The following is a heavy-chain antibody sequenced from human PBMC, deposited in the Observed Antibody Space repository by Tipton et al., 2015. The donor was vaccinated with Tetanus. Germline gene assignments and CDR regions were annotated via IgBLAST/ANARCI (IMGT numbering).Heavy chain of an antibody. CDR2: ITWNSDYI. CDR3: AKDISSGWSGGVH. CDR1: GFRFDTYA. J-gene: IGHJ4*02. Sequence: SLRLSCAASGFRFDTYAMFWVRQVPGKGLEWVSGITWNSDYIGYADSVKGRLTTSRDNAKNSPYLQMNNLRVEDTALYYCAKDISSGWSGGVHWGQGTLVTVSS. D-gene: IGHD6-19*01. V-gene: IGHV3-9*01.